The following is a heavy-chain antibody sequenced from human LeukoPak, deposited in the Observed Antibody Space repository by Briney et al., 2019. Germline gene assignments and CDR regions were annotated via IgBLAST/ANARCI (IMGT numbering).Heavy chain of an antibody. CDR3: ARGAPTVTTMWFDP. D-gene: IGHD4-17*01. V-gene: IGHV4-61*02. Sequence: PSETLSLTCTVSGDSISSGSYSWSWIRQPAGKGLEWIGRIYISGRTNYNPSLKSRVTISVDTSKNQFSLKLSSVTAADTAVYYCARGAPTVTTMWFDPWGQGTLVTVSS. CDR1: GDSISSGSYS. CDR2: IYISGRT. J-gene: IGHJ5*02.